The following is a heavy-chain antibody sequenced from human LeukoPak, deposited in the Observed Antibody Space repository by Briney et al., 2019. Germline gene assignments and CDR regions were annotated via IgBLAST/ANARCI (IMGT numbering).Heavy chain of an antibody. J-gene: IGHJ2*01. V-gene: IGHV1-69*01. D-gene: IGHD4-17*01. Sequence: SVKVSCKASGGTFSSYAISWVRQAPGQGLEWMGGIIPIFGTANYAQKFQGRVTITADESTSTAYMELSSLRSEDTAVYYCARENYGDYPQHWYFDLWGRGTLVTVSS. CDR1: GGTFSSYA. CDR3: ARENYGDYPQHWYFDL. CDR2: IIPIFGTA.